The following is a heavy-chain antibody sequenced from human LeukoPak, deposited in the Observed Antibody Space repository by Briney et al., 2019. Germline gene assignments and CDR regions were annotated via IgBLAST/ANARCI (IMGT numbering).Heavy chain of an antibody. CDR2: ISSSSSSYI. J-gene: IGHJ4*02. V-gene: IGHV3-21*01. CDR1: GFTFSSYS. CDR3: ARATRRAAAPDY. D-gene: IGHD6-13*01. Sequence: GGSLRLSCAASGFTFSSYSMNWVRQAPGKGLEWVSSISSSSSSYIYYADSVKGRFTISRDNAKNSLYLQMNSLRAEDTAVYYCARATRRAAAPDYWGQGTLVTVSS.